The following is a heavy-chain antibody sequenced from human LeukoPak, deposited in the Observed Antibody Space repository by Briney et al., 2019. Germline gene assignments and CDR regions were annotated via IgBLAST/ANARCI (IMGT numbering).Heavy chain of an antibody. J-gene: IGHJ4*02. V-gene: IGHV3-7*01. Sequence: GGSLRLSCAASGFTFSSYWMSWVRQAPGKGLKWVANIKEDGSEKYYVDSVKGRFTISRDNAKNSLYLQMNSLRDEDTAVYYCVREGLECSGSSCQRAAFDYWGQGTLVTVSS. CDR3: VREGLECSGSSCQRAAFDY. CDR2: IKEDGSEK. D-gene: IGHD2-2*01. CDR1: GFTFSSYW.